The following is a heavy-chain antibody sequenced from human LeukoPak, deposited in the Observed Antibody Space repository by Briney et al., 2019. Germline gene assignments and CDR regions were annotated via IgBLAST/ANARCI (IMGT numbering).Heavy chain of an antibody. CDR2: ISSSSMYI. CDR1: GLSVSSNY. V-gene: IGHV3-21*01. D-gene: IGHD2-15*01. J-gene: IGHJ4*02. CDR3: AREYCSGGSCYRIDS. Sequence: GGSLRLSCVASGLSVSSNYMSWVRQAPGKGLEWVSSISSSSMYIFYADSVKGRFTISRDNAKNSLYLQMNSLRAEDTAVYYCAREYCSGGSCYRIDSWGQGTLVTVSS.